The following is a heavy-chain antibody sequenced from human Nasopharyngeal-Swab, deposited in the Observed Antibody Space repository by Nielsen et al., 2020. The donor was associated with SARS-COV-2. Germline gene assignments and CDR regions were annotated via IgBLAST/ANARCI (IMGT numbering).Heavy chain of an antibody. CDR2: ISAYSGNT. CDR3: ARDCSSTSCYGY. CDR1: GYTFTSYG. D-gene: IGHD2-2*01. Sequence: ASVKVSCKASGYTFTSYGISWVRQAPGQGLEWLGWISAYSGNTSYAQQLHGRVTMTTDTSTSTVYMELRSLRSDDTAVYYCARDCSSTSCYGYWGQGTLVTVSS. V-gene: IGHV1-18*04. J-gene: IGHJ4*02.